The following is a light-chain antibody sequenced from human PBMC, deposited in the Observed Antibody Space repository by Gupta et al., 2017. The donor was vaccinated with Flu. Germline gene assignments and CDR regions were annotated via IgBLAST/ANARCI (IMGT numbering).Light chain of an antibody. V-gene: IGKV2-28*01. Sequence: DVVLTQSPLSLAVTPGEPASISCRSSQSLLYKNGKNYLDWYLKKPGQSPQLLIYMGSNRAPGVPDRFSGSGSGTDFTLKISRVGAEDVGVYYCMQGLQIPRTFGQGTXVELK. CDR1: QSLLYKNGKNY. CDR2: MGS. J-gene: IGKJ1*01. CDR3: MQGLQIPRT.